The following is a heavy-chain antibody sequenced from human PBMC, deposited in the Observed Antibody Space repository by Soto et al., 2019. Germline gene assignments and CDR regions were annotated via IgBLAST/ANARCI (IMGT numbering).Heavy chain of an antibody. Sequence: SETLSLTCTVSGGSISSSSYYWGWIRQPPGKGLEWIGSIYYSGSTYYNPSLKSRVTISVDTSKNQFSLELSSVTAADTAVYYCARHHGYYYGSGSSISYYYYYGMDVWGQGTTVT. CDR3: ARHHGYYYGSGSSISYYYYYGMDV. CDR2: IYYSGST. V-gene: IGHV4-39*01. J-gene: IGHJ6*02. D-gene: IGHD3-10*01. CDR1: GGSISSSSYY.